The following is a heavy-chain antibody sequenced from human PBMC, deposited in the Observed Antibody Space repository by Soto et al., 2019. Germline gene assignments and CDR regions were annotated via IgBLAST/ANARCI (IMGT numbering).Heavy chain of an antibody. J-gene: IGHJ4*02. CDR2: IYYSGST. CDR1: GGSISSGAYY. V-gene: IGHV4-39*01. CDR3: ARLRWGSGSYVGLNDY. Sequence: QLQLQESGPGLVKPSETLSLTCTVSGGSISSGAYYWGWIRQPPGKGLEWIGSIYYSGSTYYDPSVKSRVTLSVDTSKNQFSLNLSSVTAADTAVYYCARLRWGSGSYVGLNDYWGQGTLVTVSS. D-gene: IGHD3-10*01.